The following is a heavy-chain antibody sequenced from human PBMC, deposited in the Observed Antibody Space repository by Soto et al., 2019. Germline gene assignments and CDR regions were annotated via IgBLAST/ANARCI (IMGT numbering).Heavy chain of an antibody. V-gene: IGHV1-8*01. CDR2: MNPNSGNT. CDR1: GYTFTSYD. D-gene: IGHD6-13*01. J-gene: IGHJ6*02. Sequence: QVQLVQSGAEVKKPGASVKVSCKASGYTFTSYDINWVRQATGQGLEWMGWMNPNSGNTGYAQKFQGRVTMTRNTSISTAYMELSSMRSEDTAVYYCARRGYSSSLYYYHYYGMDVWGQGTTVTVSS. CDR3: ARRGYSSSLYYYHYYGMDV.